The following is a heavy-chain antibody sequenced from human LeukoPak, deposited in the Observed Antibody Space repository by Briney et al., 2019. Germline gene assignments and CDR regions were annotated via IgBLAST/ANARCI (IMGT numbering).Heavy chain of an antibody. CDR1: GFTFTTYW. Sequence: GGSLRLSCAASGFTFTTYWMHWVRQAPGKGLVWVSHINSDGSITSYADSVKGRFTISRDNAKNTLYLQMNSLRAEDTAVYYCAGSLGPLTEYWGQGTLVTVSS. V-gene: IGHV3-74*01. D-gene: IGHD7-27*01. CDR3: AGSLGPLTEY. CDR2: INSDGSIT. J-gene: IGHJ4*02.